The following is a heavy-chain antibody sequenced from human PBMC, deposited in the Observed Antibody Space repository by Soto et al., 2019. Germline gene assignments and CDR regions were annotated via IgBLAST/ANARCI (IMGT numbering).Heavy chain of an antibody. D-gene: IGHD3-22*01. CDR2: IYYSGST. CDR3: ATDPRYDSSGYSDY. J-gene: IGHJ4*02. V-gene: IGHV4-39*07. CDR1: GGSISSSSYY. Sequence: SETLSLTCTVSGGSISSSSYYWGWIRQPPGKGLEWIGSIYYSGSTYYNPSLKSRVTISVDTSKNQFSLKLSSVTAADTAVYYCATDPRYDSSGYSDYWGQGTLVTVSS.